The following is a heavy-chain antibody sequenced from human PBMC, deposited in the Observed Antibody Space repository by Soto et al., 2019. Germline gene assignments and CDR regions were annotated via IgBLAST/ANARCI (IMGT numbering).Heavy chain of an antibody. CDR3: ARESGGATATLDYYYFYMDV. V-gene: IGHV1-2*04. D-gene: IGHD5-12*01. Sequence: QVQLVQSGAEVRKPGASVTVSCRSSGDSFNDYYIHWVRQAPGQGREWMGWINPNSGVTKYAQKFQGWVSMTRDTSIRTVYMQLSRLRSDDTAVYYCARESGGATATLDYYYFYMDVGGTGTTVTVSS. CDR2: INPNSGVT. CDR1: GDSFNDYY. J-gene: IGHJ6*03.